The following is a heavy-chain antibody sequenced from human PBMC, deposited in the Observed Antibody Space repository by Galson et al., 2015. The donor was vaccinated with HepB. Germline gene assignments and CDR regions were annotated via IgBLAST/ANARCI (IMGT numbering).Heavy chain of an antibody. Sequence: SLRLSCAASGFTFSSYSMNWVRQAPGKGLEWVSYISSSSSTIYYADSVKGRFTISRDNAKNSLYLQMNSLRAEDTAVYYCASGFYYDSSTNTFQHWGQGTLVTVSS. CDR1: GFTFSSYS. D-gene: IGHD3-22*01. V-gene: IGHV3-48*01. J-gene: IGHJ1*01. CDR3: ASGFYYDSSTNTFQH. CDR2: ISSSSSTI.